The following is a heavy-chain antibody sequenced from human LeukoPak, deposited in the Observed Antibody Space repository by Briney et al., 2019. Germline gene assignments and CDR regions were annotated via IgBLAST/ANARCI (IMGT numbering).Heavy chain of an antibody. V-gene: IGHV1-8*01. CDR1: GYTFTNYD. CDR3: ARSPIRRDSSGFYHY. J-gene: IGHJ4*02. CDR2: MNPNSGNT. Sequence: EASVKVSCKASGYTFTNYDINWVRRATGQGLEWMGWMNPNSGNTGYAQKFQGRVTMTRNTSISTAYMELSGLRSEDTAVYYCARSPIRRDSSGFYHYWGQGTLVTVSS. D-gene: IGHD3-22*01.